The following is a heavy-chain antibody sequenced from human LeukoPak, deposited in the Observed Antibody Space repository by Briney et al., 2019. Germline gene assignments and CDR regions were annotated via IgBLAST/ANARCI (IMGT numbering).Heavy chain of an antibody. CDR1: GFIFTDYS. V-gene: IGHV3-48*01. CDR3: ARESYWGSSAKGFDY. Sequence: GGPVRLSCAASGFIFTDYSINWVRQAPGKGLEWISYIDKTSSNIYYADSVKGRFTISRDNAKNSLYLQMNSLRAEDTAVYYCARESYWGSSAKGFDYWGQGNLGSVSS. J-gene: IGHJ4*02. D-gene: IGHD7-27*01. CDR2: IDKTSSNI.